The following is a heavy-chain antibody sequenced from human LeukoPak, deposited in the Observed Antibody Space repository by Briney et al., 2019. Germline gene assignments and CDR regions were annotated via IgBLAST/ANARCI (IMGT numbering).Heavy chain of an antibody. D-gene: IGHD3-16*01. J-gene: IGHJ6*02. Sequence: GESLRISCKGSGYSFTSYWITWVRQMPGKGLEWMGRIDPSDSYTNYSPSFQGHVTISADKSISTAYVQWSTLKASDTAIYYCARHDLGAVHGSLDVWGQGTTVTVSS. CDR1: GYSFTSYW. CDR2: IDPSDSYT. CDR3: ARHDLGAVHGSLDV. V-gene: IGHV5-10-1*01.